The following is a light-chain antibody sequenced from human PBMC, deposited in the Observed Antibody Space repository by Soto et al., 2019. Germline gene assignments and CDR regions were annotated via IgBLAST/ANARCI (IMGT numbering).Light chain of an antibody. CDR3: CSYAGSSTLTVV. CDR1: SSDVGSYNL. CDR2: EGS. J-gene: IGLJ2*01. Sequence: QSALTQPASVSGSPGQSITISCTGTSSDVGSYNLVSWYQQHPGKAPKLMIYEGSKRPSGVSNRFSGSKSGNTASLTISGRQAEDEADDYCCSYAGSSTLTVVFGGGTKVTVL. V-gene: IGLV2-23*01.